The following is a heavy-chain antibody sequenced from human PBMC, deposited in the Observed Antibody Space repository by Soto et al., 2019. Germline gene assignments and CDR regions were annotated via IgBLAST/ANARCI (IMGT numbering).Heavy chain of an antibody. CDR2: IYYSGST. J-gene: IGHJ5*02. Sequence: QVQLQQSGPGLVKPSQTLSLTCTVSGGSISSGDYYWSWIRQPPGQGLEWIGYIYYSGSTYYNPSLTSRFTISIGTSHNQFSLNLSSVTAADTAMYYCARAHPVVVAATPINWFDPWGQGTLVTLSS. CDR3: ARAHPVVVAATPINWFDP. CDR1: GGSISSGDYY. V-gene: IGHV4-30-4*01. D-gene: IGHD2-15*01.